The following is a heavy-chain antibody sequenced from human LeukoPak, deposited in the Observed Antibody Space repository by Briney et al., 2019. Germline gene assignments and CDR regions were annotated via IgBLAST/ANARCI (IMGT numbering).Heavy chain of an antibody. Sequence: GGSLRLSCAASGFTVSSNYMSWVRQAPGKGLEWVAVISYDGSNKYYADSVKGRFTISRDNSKNTLYLQMNSLRAEDTAVYYCAKDHQDIVVVPAATAYYYGMDVWGQGTTVTVSS. CDR2: ISYDGSNK. CDR1: GFTVSSNY. D-gene: IGHD2-2*01. V-gene: IGHV3-30*18. CDR3: AKDHQDIVVVPAATAYYYGMDV. J-gene: IGHJ6*02.